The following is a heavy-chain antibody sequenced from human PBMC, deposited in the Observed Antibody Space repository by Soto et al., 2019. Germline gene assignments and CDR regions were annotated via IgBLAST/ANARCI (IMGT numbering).Heavy chain of an antibody. V-gene: IGHV4-30-4*01. CDR1: GDSISSGDYY. CDR3: AAFVGAYWYFDL. D-gene: IGHD2-15*01. Sequence: SETLSLTCTVSGDSISSGDYYWSWIRQPPGKALEWIGYIYNSGSTYYSPSLKSRVTMSVDTSKKQFSLELSSVTAADTAVYYCAAFVGAYWYFDLWGRRTLVTVSS. J-gene: IGHJ2*01. CDR2: IYNSGST.